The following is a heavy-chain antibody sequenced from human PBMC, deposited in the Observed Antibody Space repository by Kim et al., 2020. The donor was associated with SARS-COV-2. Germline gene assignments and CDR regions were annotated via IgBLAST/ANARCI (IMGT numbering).Heavy chain of an antibody. Sequence: SETLSLTCAVYGGSFSGYYWSWIRQPPGKGLEWIGEINHSGSTNYNPSLKSRVTISVDTSKNQFSLKLSSVTAADTAVYYCARAGRQWLVRPLFYYYDYG. CDR2: INHSGST. CDR3: ARAGRQWLVRPLFYYYDYG. D-gene: IGHD6-19*01. CDR1: GGSFSGYY. J-gene: IGHJ6*01. V-gene: IGHV4-34*01.